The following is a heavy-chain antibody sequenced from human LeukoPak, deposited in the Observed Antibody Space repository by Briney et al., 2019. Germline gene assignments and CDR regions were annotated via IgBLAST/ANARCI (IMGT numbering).Heavy chain of an antibody. CDR1: GFTFSNYG. Sequence: GGSLRLSCAASGFTFSNYGMHWVRQAPGKGLEWVAFIRYDASNKYYADSVKGRFTISRDNSKNTLYLQMNSLRAEDTAVYYCAKKYNTGLDPWGQGTLVTVSS. CDR2: IRYDASNK. CDR3: AKKYNTGLDP. J-gene: IGHJ5*02. V-gene: IGHV3-30*02. D-gene: IGHD1-14*01.